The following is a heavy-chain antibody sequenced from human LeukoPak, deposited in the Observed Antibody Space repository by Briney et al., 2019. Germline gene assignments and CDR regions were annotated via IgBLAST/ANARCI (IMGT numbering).Heavy chain of an antibody. CDR1: GFTFSSYS. V-gene: IGHV3-21*01. CDR3: AGLAVAGTRGEFDY. Sequence: GGSLRLSCAASGFTFSSYSMNWVRQAPGKGLEWVSSISSSSSYIYYADSVKGRFTISRDNAKNSLYLQMNSLRAEDTAVYYCAGLAVAGTRGEFDYWGQGTLVTVSS. J-gene: IGHJ4*02. D-gene: IGHD6-19*01. CDR2: ISSSSSYI.